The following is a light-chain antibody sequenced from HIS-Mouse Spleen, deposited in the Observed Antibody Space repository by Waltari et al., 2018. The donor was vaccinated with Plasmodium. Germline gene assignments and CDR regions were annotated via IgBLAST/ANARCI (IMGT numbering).Light chain of an antibody. CDR1: SSDVGGYNY. V-gene: IGLV2-11*01. J-gene: IGLJ3*02. Sequence: QSALTQPRSVSGSPGQSVTISCTGTSSDVGGYNYVSWYPQHPGKAPKLMFYDFSKRPSGVPVRFSGSKSGNTASLTISGLQAEDEADYYCCSYAGSYTWVFGGGTKLTVL. CDR2: DFS. CDR3: CSYAGSYTWV.